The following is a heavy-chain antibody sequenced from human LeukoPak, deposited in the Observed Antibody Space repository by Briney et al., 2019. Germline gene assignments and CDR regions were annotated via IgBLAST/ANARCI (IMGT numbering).Heavy chain of an antibody. V-gene: IGHV3-49*03. CDR3: TKGYCSSTSCYTDSYYMDV. Sequence: GRSLRLSCTASGFTFGDYAMSWFRQAPGKGLEWVGFIRSKAYGGTTEYAASLKGRFTISRDDSKSIAYLQMNSLKTEDTAVYYCTKGYCSSTSCYTDSYYMDVWGKGTTVTVSS. D-gene: IGHD2-2*02. CDR1: GFTFGDYA. CDR2: IRSKAYGGTT. J-gene: IGHJ6*03.